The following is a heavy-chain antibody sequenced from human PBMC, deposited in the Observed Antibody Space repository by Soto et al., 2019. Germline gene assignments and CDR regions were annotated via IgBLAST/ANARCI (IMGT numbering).Heavy chain of an antibody. CDR2: ISSNGGST. CDR1: GFTFSSYA. Sequence: GGSLRLSCSASGFTFSSYAMHWVRQAPGKGLEYVSAISSNGGSTYYADSVKGRFTISRDNSKNTLYLQMSSLRAEDTAVYYCVKDHYYDSSGYSPNWFDPWGQGTLVTVSS. D-gene: IGHD3-22*01. V-gene: IGHV3-64D*06. CDR3: VKDHYYDSSGYSPNWFDP. J-gene: IGHJ5*02.